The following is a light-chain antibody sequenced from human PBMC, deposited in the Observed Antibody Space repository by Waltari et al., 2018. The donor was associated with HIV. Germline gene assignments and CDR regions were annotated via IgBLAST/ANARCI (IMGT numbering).Light chain of an antibody. CDR3: CSYAGSTTFYV. CDR1: SSDVGSYNL. Sequence: QSALTQPASVSGSPGQSITISCTGTSSDVGSYNLVSWYQHHPGKAPKLMIYEGSKRPSGVSNRFSGSKSGNTASRTISGLQAEDEADYYCCSYAGSTTFYVCGTGTKVTVL. J-gene: IGLJ1*01. CDR2: EGS. V-gene: IGLV2-23*01.